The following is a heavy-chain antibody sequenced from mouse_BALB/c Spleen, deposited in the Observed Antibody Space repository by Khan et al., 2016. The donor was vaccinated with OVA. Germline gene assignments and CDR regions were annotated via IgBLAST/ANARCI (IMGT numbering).Heavy chain of an antibody. CDR2: ISSGDST. J-gene: IGHJ3*01. CDR3: ARDYWFAY. Sequence: EVQLVESGGGLVKPGGSLKLSCAASGFTFSNYAMSWVRQSSEKRLEWGASISSGDSTYYPDSVKGRFTISRDNARNILYLQMSSLRSEDTAMYYCARDYWFAYWGQWTLVTVSA. V-gene: IGHV5-6-5*01. CDR1: GFTFSNYA.